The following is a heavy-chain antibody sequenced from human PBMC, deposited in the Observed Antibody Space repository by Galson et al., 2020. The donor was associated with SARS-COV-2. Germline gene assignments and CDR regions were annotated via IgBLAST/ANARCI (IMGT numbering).Heavy chain of an antibody. Sequence: GGSLRLYCAASGFTFSSYGMHWVRQAPGKGLEWVAVIWYDGSNKYYADSVKGRFTISRDNSKNTLYLQMNSLRAEDTAVYYCAKKAGSGWSYYYYYMDVWGKGTTVTVSS. J-gene: IGHJ6*03. CDR1: GFTFSSYG. V-gene: IGHV3-33*06. CDR2: IWYDGSNK. CDR3: AKKAGSGWSYYYYYMDV. D-gene: IGHD6-19*01.